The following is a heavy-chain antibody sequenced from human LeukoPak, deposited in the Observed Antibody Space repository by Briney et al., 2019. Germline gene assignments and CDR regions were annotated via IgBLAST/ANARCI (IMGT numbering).Heavy chain of an antibody. CDR2: IRYDGSNK. Sequence: PGGSLRLSCAASGFTFSSYGMHWVRQAPGKGLEWVAFIRYDGSNKYYADSVKGRFTISRDNSKNTLYLQMNSLRAEDTAVYYCAKDSLIRYFDWSDPNFDYWGQGTLVTVSS. V-gene: IGHV3-30*02. J-gene: IGHJ4*02. CDR3: AKDSLIRYFDWSDPNFDY. CDR1: GFTFSSYG. D-gene: IGHD3-9*01.